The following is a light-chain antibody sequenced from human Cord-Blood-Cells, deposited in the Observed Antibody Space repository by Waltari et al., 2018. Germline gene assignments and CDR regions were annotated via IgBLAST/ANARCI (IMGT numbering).Light chain of an antibody. J-gene: IGKJ2*01. CDR3: QQYNNWPPYT. Sequence: EIVMTQSPATLSVSPGERPTLPCRASQSVSSNLAWYQQKPGQAPRLLIYGAATRATGTPARFSGSGSGTEFTLTISSLQSEDFAVYYCQQYNNWPPYTFGQGTKLEIK. CDR1: QSVSSN. CDR2: GAA. V-gene: IGKV3-15*01.